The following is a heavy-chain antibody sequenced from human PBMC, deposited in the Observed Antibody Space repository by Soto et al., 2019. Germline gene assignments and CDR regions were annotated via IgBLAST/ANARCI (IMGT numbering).Heavy chain of an antibody. CDR2: INHSGST. V-gene: IGHV4-34*01. J-gene: IGHJ4*02. D-gene: IGHD3-16*02. CDR3: ARHLAWGSYRHSYYFDY. CDR1: GGSFSGYY. Sequence: QVQLQQWGAGLLKPSETLSLTCAVYGGSFSGYYWSWIRQPPGKGLEWIGEINHSGSTNYNPSLTRRVIISVDASRNQFALKLSSVTAADTAVYYCARHLAWGSYRHSYYFDYWGQGTLVTVAS.